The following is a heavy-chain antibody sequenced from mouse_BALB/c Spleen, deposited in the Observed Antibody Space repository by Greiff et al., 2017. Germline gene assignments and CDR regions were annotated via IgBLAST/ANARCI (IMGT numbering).Heavy chain of an antibody. V-gene: IGHV5-6-5*01. J-gene: IGHJ2*01. CDR2: ISSGGST. CDR3: ASGLFDY. CDR1: GFTFSSYA. Sequence: EVKVVESGGGLVKPGGSLKLSCAASGFTFSSYAMSWVRQTPEKRLEWVASISSGGSTYYPDSVKGRFTISRDNARNILYLQMSSLRSEDTAMYYCASGLFDYWGQGTTLTVSS.